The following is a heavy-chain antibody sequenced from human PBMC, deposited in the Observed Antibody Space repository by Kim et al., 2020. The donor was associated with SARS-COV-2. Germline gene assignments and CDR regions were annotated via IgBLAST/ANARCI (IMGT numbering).Heavy chain of an antibody. CDR3: ARGELFILEYYYYGLDV. V-gene: IGHV1-69*13. CDR2: IIPIFGTA. J-gene: IGHJ6*02. D-gene: IGHD3-10*01. Sequence: SVKVSCKASGGTFSSYAISWVRQAPGQGLEWMGGIIPIFGTANYAQKFQGRVTITADESTSTAYMELSSLRSEDTAVYYCARGELFILEYYYYGLDVWGQGTTVTVSS. CDR1: GGTFSSYA.